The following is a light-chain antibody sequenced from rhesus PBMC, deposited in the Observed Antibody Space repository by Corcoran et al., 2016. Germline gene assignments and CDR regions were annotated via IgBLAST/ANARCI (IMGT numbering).Light chain of an antibody. CDR1: QSFSTW. Sequence: DIQMTQSPSSLSASVGDTVTSTCRARQSFSTWVAWYQQKPGKAPNLLFNKASTLQSVVPSRCTGRGYGTDFTSTITSLPSEDFATYYCQQYSSGLTFCPGTKLDFK. CDR3: QQYSSGLT. CDR2: KAS. V-gene: IGKV1-22*01. J-gene: IGKJ3*01.